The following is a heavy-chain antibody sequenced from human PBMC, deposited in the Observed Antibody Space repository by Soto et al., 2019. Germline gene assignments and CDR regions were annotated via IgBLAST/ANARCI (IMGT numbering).Heavy chain of an antibody. J-gene: IGHJ4*02. V-gene: IGHV2-5*02. CDR3: ARRRQSHRNWNTGDFDF. CDR2: VYWDDDK. CDR1: GFSVSTTGVG. Sequence: QITLKESGPTLVKPTETLTLTCNFSGFSVSTTGVGVGWIRQAPGKALERLVFVYWDDDKRYSPSLRSRLTITKDTSKNQVVLTMSYMEPVHTGTYYSARRRQSHRNWNTGDFDFWGQGILVTVSS. D-gene: IGHD1-20*01.